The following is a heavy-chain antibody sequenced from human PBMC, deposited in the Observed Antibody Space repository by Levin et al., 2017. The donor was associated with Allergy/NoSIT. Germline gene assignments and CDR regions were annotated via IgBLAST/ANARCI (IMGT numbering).Heavy chain of an antibody. CDR1: GFNFSKAW. D-gene: IGHD4-23*01. Sequence: GGSLRLSCAASGFNFSKAWMSWVRQSPGRGLEWVSRIKNKTDGATTDYATPVEGRFTISRDDSKNTLYLQMNSLKTEDTAVYYCTTGGGGNIFDYWGQGILVTVSS. CDR3: TTGGGGNIFDY. V-gene: IGHV3-15*01. J-gene: IGHJ4*02. CDR2: IKNKTDGATT.